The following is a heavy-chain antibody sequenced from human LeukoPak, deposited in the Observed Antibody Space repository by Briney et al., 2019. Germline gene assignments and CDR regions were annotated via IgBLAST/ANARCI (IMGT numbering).Heavy chain of an antibody. Sequence: ASVKVSCKASGYTFTSYAMHWVRQAPGQRLEWMGWINAGNGNTKYSQKFQGRVTITRDTSASTAYMELSSLRSEDTAVYYCARSIGQDYGGALDYYYGMDVWGQGTTVTVSS. CDR2: INAGNGNT. CDR1: GYTFTSYA. CDR3: ARSIGQDYGGALDYYYGMDV. J-gene: IGHJ6*02. D-gene: IGHD4-23*01. V-gene: IGHV1-3*01.